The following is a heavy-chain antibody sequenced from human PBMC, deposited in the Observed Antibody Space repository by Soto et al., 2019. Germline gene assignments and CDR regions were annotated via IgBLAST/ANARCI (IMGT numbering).Heavy chain of an antibody. CDR3: ARLVVAGITYYFAS. Sequence: QITLKESGPTLVKPTQTLTLTCTFSGFSLSSSGVGVGWIRQPPGKALEWLTFIYWDDDKRYSPSLKSRLTITKDPPKTHVVLTLTNMDPVDTATYYCARLVVAGITYYFASWGQGTLLTVSS. J-gene: IGHJ4*02. CDR2: IYWDDDK. V-gene: IGHV2-5*02. CDR1: GFSLSSSGVG. D-gene: IGHD2-15*01.